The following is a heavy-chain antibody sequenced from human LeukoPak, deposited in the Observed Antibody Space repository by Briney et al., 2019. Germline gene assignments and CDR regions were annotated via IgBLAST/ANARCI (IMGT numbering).Heavy chain of an antibody. Sequence: SETLSLTCTVSGYSISSGYYWGWIRQPPGKGLEWIGSIYHSGSTYYNPSLKSRVTISVDTSKNQFSLKLSSVTAADTAVYYCARVLMYYYDSSGYRAAWFDPWGQGTLVTVSS. D-gene: IGHD3-22*01. J-gene: IGHJ5*02. CDR1: GYSISSGYY. V-gene: IGHV4-38-2*02. CDR3: ARVLMYYYDSSGYRAAWFDP. CDR2: IYHSGST.